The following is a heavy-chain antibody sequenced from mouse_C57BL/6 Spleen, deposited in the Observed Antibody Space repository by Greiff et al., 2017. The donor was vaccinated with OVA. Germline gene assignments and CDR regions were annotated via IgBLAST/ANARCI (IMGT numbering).Heavy chain of an antibody. Sequence: VQLQQSGAELVKPGASVKISCKASGYTFTDYYINWVKQRPGQGLEWIGKIGPGSGSTYYNEKFKGKATLTADKSSSTAYMQLSSLTSEDSAVYFCARCPFITTVVAHYFDYWGQGTTLTVSS. J-gene: IGHJ2*01. D-gene: IGHD1-1*01. V-gene: IGHV1-77*01. CDR1: GYTFTDYY. CDR2: IGPGSGST. CDR3: ARCPFITTVVAHYFDY.